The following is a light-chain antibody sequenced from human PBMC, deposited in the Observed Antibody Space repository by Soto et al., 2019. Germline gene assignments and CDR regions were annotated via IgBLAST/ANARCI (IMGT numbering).Light chain of an antibody. CDR2: LNSDGSH. CDR1: SGHSSYA. V-gene: IGLV4-69*01. J-gene: IGLJ3*02. Sequence: QSVLTQSPSASASLGASVKLTCTLSSGHSSYAIAWHQQQPEKGPRYLMKLNSDGSHSKGDGIPDRFSGSSSGAERYLTISSLQSEDEADDYCQTWGTGNRVFGGGTKLTVL. CDR3: QTWGTGNRV.